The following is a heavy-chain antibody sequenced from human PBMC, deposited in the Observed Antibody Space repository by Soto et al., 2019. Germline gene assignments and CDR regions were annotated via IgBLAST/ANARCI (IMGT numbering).Heavy chain of an antibody. Sequence: PSETLSLTCAVYGGSFSGYYWSWIRQPPGKGLEWIGEINHSGSTNYNPSLKSRVTISVDTSKNQFSLKLSSVTAADTAVYYCARGGYDFWSGYRYYYYMDVWGKGTTVTVSS. CDR2: INHSGST. J-gene: IGHJ6*03. D-gene: IGHD3-3*01. V-gene: IGHV4-34*01. CDR1: GGSFSGYY. CDR3: ARGGYDFWSGYRYYYYMDV.